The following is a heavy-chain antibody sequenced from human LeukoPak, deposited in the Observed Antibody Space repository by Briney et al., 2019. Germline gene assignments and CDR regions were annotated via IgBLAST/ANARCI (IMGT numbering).Heavy chain of an antibody. CDR3: ARARYSSSWYSTLSASLRLNYYYMDV. J-gene: IGHJ6*03. D-gene: IGHD6-13*01. CDR2: TYNSYT. V-gene: IGHV1-18*01. Sequence: ASVKVSCKASGYTSTTYGISWVRQAPGQGLEWMGWTYNSYTHYAQTLRDRLTMTTDTSTSTAYMELRSLRSDDTAVYYCARARYSSSWYSTLSASLRLNYYYMDVWGKGTTVTVSS. CDR1: GYTSTTYG.